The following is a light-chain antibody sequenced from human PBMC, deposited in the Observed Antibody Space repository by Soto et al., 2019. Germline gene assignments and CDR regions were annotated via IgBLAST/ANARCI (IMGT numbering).Light chain of an antibody. CDR3: QQYNIWPIT. V-gene: IGKV3-15*01. J-gene: IGKJ5*01. CDR1: QSISDN. Sequence: EVLMTQSPDTLYVPPGERVTLSCRASQSISDNLAWYQQKPGQGPRLLVYRASTRTLGIPARFSGSESGTEFTLTISSLQSEDFAVYYCQQYNIWPITFGQGTRLEIK. CDR2: RAS.